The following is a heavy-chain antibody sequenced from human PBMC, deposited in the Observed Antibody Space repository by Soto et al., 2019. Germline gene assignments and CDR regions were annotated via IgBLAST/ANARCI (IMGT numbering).Heavy chain of an antibody. D-gene: IGHD3-10*01. CDR2: IWYDGSNK. CDR3: ATVSRFAMDV. CDR1: GFTFSSYG. Sequence: HPGGSLRLSCAASGFTFSSYGMHWVRQAQGKGLEWVAVIWYDGSNKYYADSVKGRFTTSRDNSKNTLYLQMNSLRAEDTAVYYCATVSRFAMDVWGQGTTVTVSS. J-gene: IGHJ6*02. V-gene: IGHV3-33*01.